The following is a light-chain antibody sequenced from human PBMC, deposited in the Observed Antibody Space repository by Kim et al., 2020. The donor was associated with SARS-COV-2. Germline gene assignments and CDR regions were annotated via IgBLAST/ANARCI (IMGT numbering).Light chain of an antibody. J-gene: IGKJ2*01. CDR3: QQDNGYPYT. CDR1: QGINNY. CDR2: GAS. Sequence: DIQMTQSPSSLSASVGDRITMTCRASQGINNYLAWFQQRPGRAPRSLIYGASNLQSGVPSKFSGSGFGTDFTLTITNLQPEDFATYYCQQDNGYPYTFGQGTKLEI. V-gene: IGKV1-16*02.